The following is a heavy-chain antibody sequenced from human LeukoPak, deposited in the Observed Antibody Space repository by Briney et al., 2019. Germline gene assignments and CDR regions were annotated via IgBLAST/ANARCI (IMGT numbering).Heavy chain of an antibody. V-gene: IGHV4-59*08. J-gene: IGHJ4*02. CDR1: GGSISGYY. D-gene: IGHD3-22*01. CDR3: ARHYYDRSDSYSFDY. Sequence: MTSETLSLTCTVSGGSISGYYWSWIRQPPGKGLEWIGYLYSSGSTNYNPSLKSRVTISLDTSENQFSLKLSSVTAADTAVYYCARHYYDRSDSYSFDYWGQGTLATVSS. CDR2: LYSSGST.